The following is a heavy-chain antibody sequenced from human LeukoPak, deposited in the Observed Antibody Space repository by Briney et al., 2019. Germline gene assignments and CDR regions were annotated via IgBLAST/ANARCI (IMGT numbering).Heavy chain of an antibody. CDR2: IYSDGSI. CDR1: GFSVSSIY. D-gene: IGHD3/OR15-3a*01. J-gene: IGHJ2*01. CDR3: ARGGGSETSGGTGFFDL. V-gene: IGHV3-53*01. Sequence: GRSLRLSCAASGFSVSSIYRNWVRQAPGKGPEWVSVIYSDGSIYYADSEEGRFTISRDNSKNTLYLQMNTLRAEDTAVYYCARGGGSETSGGTGFFDLWGRGTLVTVSS.